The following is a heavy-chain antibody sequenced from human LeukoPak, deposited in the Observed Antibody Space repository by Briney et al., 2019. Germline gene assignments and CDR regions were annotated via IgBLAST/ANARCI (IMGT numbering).Heavy chain of an antibody. CDR1: GFTFSSYS. J-gene: IGHJ3*01. Sequence: PGGSLRFSCAASGFTFSSYSMNWVRQAPGKGLEWVSYISRGGSTTYYADSVKGRFTISRDNAKNSLYLQMNSLRAEDTAVYYCVRGVSISSSWYNDLWGQGTMVTVSS. CDR2: ISRGGSTT. V-gene: IGHV3-48*04. D-gene: IGHD6-13*01. CDR3: VRGVSISSSWYNDL.